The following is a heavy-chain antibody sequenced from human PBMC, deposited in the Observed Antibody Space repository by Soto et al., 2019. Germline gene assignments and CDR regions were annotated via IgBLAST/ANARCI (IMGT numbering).Heavy chain of an antibody. CDR3: ARGPRIAVAGMGDV. J-gene: IGHJ6*04. V-gene: IGHV3-21*01. D-gene: IGHD6-19*01. Sequence: EVQLVESGGGLVKPGGSLRLSCAASGFTFSSYSMNWVRQAPGKGLEWVSSISSSSSYIYYADSVKGRFTISRDNAKNSLYLQMNSLRAEDTAVYYCARGPRIAVAGMGDVWGKGTTVTVSS. CDR2: ISSSSSYI. CDR1: GFTFSSYS.